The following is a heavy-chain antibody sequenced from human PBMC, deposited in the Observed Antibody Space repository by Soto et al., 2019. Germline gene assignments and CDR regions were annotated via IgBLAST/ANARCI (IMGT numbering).Heavy chain of an antibody. J-gene: IGHJ4*02. Sequence: GGSLRLSCAASGFTFSSYGMHWVRQAPGKGLEWVAVISYDGSNKYYADSVKGRFTISRDNSKNTLYLQMNSLRAEDTAVYYCASEPSSGWRNFDYWGQGTLVTVSS. CDR1: GFTFSSYG. V-gene: IGHV3-30*03. CDR3: ASEPSSGWRNFDY. CDR2: ISYDGSNK. D-gene: IGHD6-19*01.